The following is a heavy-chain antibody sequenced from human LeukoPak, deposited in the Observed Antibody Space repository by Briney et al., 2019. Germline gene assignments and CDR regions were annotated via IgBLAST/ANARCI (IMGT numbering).Heavy chain of an antibody. D-gene: IGHD2-15*01. CDR3: ARRGGNCSGGSCYPLWFDP. J-gene: IGHJ5*02. CDR1: GGSISSSSYY. CDR2: IYYSGST. Sequence: SETLSLTCNVSGGSISSSSYYWGWIRQPPGKGLEWIGSIYYSGSTYYNPSLKSRVTISVDTSKNQFSLKLSSVTAADTAVYYCARRGGNCSGGSCYPLWFDPWGQGTLVTVSS. V-gene: IGHV4-39*01.